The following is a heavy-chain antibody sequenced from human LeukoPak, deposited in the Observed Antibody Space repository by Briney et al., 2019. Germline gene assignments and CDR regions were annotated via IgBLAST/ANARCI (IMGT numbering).Heavy chain of an antibody. J-gene: IGHJ3*02. D-gene: IGHD2-8*02. V-gene: IGHV3-9*03. Sequence: GGSLRLSCAASGFTFDDYAMHWVRQAPGKGLEWVSGISWNSGSIGYADSVKGRFTISRDNAKNSLYLQMNSLRAEDMALYYCAKDEFVASAFTGAFDIWGQGTMVTVSS. CDR3: AKDEFVASAFTGAFDI. CDR2: ISWNSGSI. CDR1: GFTFDDYA.